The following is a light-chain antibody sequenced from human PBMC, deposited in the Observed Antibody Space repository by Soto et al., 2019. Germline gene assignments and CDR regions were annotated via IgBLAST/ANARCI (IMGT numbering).Light chain of an antibody. J-gene: IGLJ3*02. V-gene: IGLV4-69*01. CDR1: SGHSSYA. CDR2: LNSDGSH. Sequence: QAVVTQSPSASASLGASVNLTCTLSSGHSSYAIAWHQQKPKKGPRYLMKLNSDGSHTKGDGIPDRFSGSSSGAERYLTISSLQSDDEADYYCQTWGTGSWVFGGGTKLTVL. CDR3: QTWGTGSWV.